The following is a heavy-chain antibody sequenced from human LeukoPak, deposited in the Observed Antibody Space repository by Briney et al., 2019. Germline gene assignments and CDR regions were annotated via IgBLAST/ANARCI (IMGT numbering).Heavy chain of an antibody. CDR2: IRSKAYGGTT. V-gene: IGHV3-49*04. Sequence: GGSLRLSCTASGFTFGDYAMSWVRQAPGKGLEWVGFIRSKAYGGTTEYAASVKGRFTISRDDSKSIAYLQMNSLKTEDTAVYYCAKGVTGTIGPKKTTDLNWFDPWGQGTLVTVSS. J-gene: IGHJ5*02. CDR1: GFTFGDYA. D-gene: IGHD1-20*01. CDR3: AKGVTGTIGPKKTTDLNWFDP.